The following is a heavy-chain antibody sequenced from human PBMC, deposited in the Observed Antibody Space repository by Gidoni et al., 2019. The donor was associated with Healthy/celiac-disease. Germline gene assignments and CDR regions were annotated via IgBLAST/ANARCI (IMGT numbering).Heavy chain of an antibody. CDR1: GGTFSSYA. J-gene: IGHJ5*02. V-gene: IGHV1-69*06. D-gene: IGHD6-13*01. Sequence: QVQLVQSGAEVKKPGSSVKVSCKASGGTFSSYAISWVRQAPGQGLEWMGGIIPIVGTANYAQKFQGRVTITADKSTSTAYMELSSLRSEDTAVYYCARDSPSIAAAGILYWFDPWGQGTLVTVSS. CDR3: ARDSPSIAAAGILYWFDP. CDR2: IIPIVGTA.